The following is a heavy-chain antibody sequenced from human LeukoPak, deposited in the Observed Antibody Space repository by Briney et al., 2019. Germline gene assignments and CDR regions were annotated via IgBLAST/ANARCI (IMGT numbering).Heavy chain of an antibody. CDR1: GFTFSSYA. V-gene: IGHV3-23*01. Sequence: GGSLRLSCAASGFTFSSYAMSWVRQAPGKGLEWVSAISGSGGSTYYADSVKGRFTISRDNSKNTLCLQMNSLRAEDTAVYYCAKKVVTQYYYYMDVWGKGTTVTVSS. J-gene: IGHJ6*03. CDR2: ISGSGGST. CDR3: AKKVVTQYYYYMDV. D-gene: IGHD4-23*01.